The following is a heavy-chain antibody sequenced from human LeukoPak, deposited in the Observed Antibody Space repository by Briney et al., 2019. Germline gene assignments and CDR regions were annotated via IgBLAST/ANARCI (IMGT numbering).Heavy chain of an antibody. Sequence: PGGSLRLSCAASGFTFDDYAMHWVRQVPGKGLEWVSGVSWNSDTTGYADSVKGRFTVSRDNAKNSLFLQMNSLRAEDTALYYCAKDKGAAFGGLIRGYDYWGQGTLVTVSS. CDR1: GFTFDDYA. J-gene: IGHJ4*02. CDR3: AKDKGAAFGGLIRGYDY. CDR2: VSWNSDTT. D-gene: IGHD3-16*02. V-gene: IGHV3-9*01.